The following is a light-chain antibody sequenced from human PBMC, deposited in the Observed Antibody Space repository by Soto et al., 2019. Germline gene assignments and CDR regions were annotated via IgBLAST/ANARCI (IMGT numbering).Light chain of an antibody. Sequence: DVQMTQTPDSRAACVGGRVTFACRASQGISNYLVWYQQKPGKVPKLLIYAASTLRSGVPSRFSGSGPGTDFTLTISSLQPEDGARYFCQTYDRAPCTFGQRTKPDIK. V-gene: IGKV1-27*01. J-gene: IGKJ1*01. CDR1: QGISNY. CDR3: QTYDRAPCT. CDR2: AAS.